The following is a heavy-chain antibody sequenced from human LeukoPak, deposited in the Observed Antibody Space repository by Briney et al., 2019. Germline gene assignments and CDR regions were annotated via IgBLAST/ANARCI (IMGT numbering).Heavy chain of an antibody. D-gene: IGHD3-10*02. V-gene: IGHV3-30*04. CDR2: ISYDGSNK. J-gene: IGHJ6*04. Sequence: GGSLRLSCAASGFTFSSYAMHWGRQAPGKGLEWVAVISYDGSNKYYADSVKGRFTISRDNSKNTLYLQMISLRAEDTAVYYCAELGITMIGGVWGKGTTVTISS. CDR1: GFTFSSYA. CDR3: AELGITMIGGV.